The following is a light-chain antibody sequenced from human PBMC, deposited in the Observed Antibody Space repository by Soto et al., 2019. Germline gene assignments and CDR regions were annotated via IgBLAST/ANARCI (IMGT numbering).Light chain of an antibody. CDR2: VAS. Sequence: DIQLTPSPSAPSTPIGDRVTHTCQANQPVTTSLAWYQHKPGEAPKLLMFVASILQTGVPSRFSGYASGSEFTLTITSVQPDDFATYCCQQYSDYSAHGLTFGGGAKVDIK. J-gene: IGKJ4*01. V-gene: IGKV1-5*01. CDR1: QPVTTS. CDR3: QQYSDYSAHGLT.